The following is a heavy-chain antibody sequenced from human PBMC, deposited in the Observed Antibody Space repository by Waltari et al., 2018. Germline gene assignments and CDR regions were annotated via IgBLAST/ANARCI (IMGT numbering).Heavy chain of an antibody. Sequence: QVQLVESGGGVVQPGGSLRLSCAASGFTFSSYGMHWVRQAPGKGLEWVAVIRYDGSNKYYADSVKGRFTSSRDNSKNTLYLQMNSLRAEDTAVYYWIDLAAAFDYWGQGTLVTVSS. CDR1: GFTFSSYG. V-gene: IGHV3-30*02. CDR3: IDLAAAFDY. J-gene: IGHJ4*02. D-gene: IGHD6-13*01. CDR2: IRYDGSNK.